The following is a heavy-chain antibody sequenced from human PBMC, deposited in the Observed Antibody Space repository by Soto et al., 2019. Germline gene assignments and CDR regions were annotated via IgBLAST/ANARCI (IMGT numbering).Heavy chain of an antibody. CDR3: TQSYGSGSWGWYFHS. V-gene: IGHV2-5*02. Sequence: QITLRESGPSLVKPTETLTLTCTFSGFSLTTTGLGVGWVRQPPGKALERLAVVFWDDGERYRPSLKTRVTXPQAXAXSQVVLTMTNMDPVHTATYYCTQSYGSGSWGWYFHSWGQGSLVTVSS. J-gene: IGHJ4*02. D-gene: IGHD1-26*01. CDR2: VFWDDGE. CDR1: GFSLTTTGLG.